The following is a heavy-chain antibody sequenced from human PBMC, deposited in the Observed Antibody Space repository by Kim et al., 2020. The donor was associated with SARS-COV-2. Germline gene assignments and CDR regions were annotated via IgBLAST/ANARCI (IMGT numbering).Heavy chain of an antibody. Sequence: GGSLRLSCAASGLSFSDSYMNWVRQAPGKGLEWLSFISTRGESIFYADSVEGRFTISRDNAKNSLYLQMNYLRDEDTAVYYCARSGNGYNAVGTWGQ. J-gene: IGHJ5*02. V-gene: IGHV3-11*01. CDR3: ARSGNGYNAVGT. D-gene: IGHD5-12*01. CDR1: GLSFSDSY. CDR2: ISTRGESI.